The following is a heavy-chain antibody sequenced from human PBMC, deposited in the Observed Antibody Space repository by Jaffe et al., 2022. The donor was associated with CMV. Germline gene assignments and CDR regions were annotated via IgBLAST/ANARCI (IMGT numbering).Heavy chain of an antibody. CDR3: ARDKGTSITGNLGGVFDI. CDR1: GFTFRSYG. D-gene: IGHD1-20*01. Sequence: QVQLVESGGGVVQPGRSLKLSCAASGFTFRSYGMHWVRQAPGKGLEWVSIIWYDGSNEYYADSVKGRFTISRDNSKNTLYLQMNSLRAEDTAVYYCARDKGTSITGNLGGVFDIWGQGTMVTVSS. J-gene: IGHJ3*02. V-gene: IGHV3-33*08. CDR2: IWYDGSNE.